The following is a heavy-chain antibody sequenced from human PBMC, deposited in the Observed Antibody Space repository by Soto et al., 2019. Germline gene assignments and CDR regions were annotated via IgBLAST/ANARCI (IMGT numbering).Heavy chain of an antibody. CDR1: GFNFKKFA. CDR2: ISCCGGSA. V-gene: IGHV3-23*01. Sequence: EVQLLESGGGVVQPGGSLRLSCVASGFNFKKFAMAWVRQAAGEGLEWVSGISCCGGSASYADSVKGRFSSARDDSKNTVSLQLNSLRVEDTAQYYCAKADGQQWLIPHLDNWGQGTLVTVS. J-gene: IGHJ4*02. CDR3: AKADGQQWLIPHLDN. D-gene: IGHD6-19*01.